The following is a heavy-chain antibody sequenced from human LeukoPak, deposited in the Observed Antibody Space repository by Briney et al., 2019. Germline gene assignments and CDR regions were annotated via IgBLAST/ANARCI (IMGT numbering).Heavy chain of an antibody. J-gene: IGHJ3*02. CDR2: ISPRGGTTI. CDR1: GFTFSSYE. D-gene: IGHD3/OR15-3a*01. Sequence: PGGSLRLSCVASGFTFSSYEMNWVRQAPGKGLEWVSYISPRGGTTIYYADSVKGRFTISRDNAKSSLYLQMNSLRAEDTAVYYCARDWTKGLDDAFDIWGQGTVVTVSS. CDR3: ARDWTKGLDDAFDI. V-gene: IGHV3-48*03.